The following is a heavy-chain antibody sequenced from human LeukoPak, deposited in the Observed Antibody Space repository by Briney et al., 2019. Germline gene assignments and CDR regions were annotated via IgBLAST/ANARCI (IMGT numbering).Heavy chain of an antibody. CDR3: AKNFVVVTADDYYYYGMDV. D-gene: IGHD2-21*02. J-gene: IGHJ6*02. Sequence: ASVTVSCTASGYTFTSYGISWVRQAPGQGLEWMGWINTNTGNPTYAQGFTGRFVFSLDTSVSTAYLQISSLKAEDTAVYYCAKNFVVVTADDYYYYGMDVWGQGTTVTVSS. V-gene: IGHV7-4-1*02. CDR2: INTNTGNP. CDR1: GYTFTSYG.